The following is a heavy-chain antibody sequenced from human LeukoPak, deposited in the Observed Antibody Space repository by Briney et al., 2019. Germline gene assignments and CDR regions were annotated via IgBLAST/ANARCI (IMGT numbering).Heavy chain of an antibody. CDR1: GGSISSYY. D-gene: IGHD2-15*01. V-gene: IGHV4-59*01. CDR2: IYYSGST. CDR3: ARGDIVSAFDI. Sequence: SETLSLTCTVSGGSISSYYWSWIRQPPGKGLEWIGYIYYSGSTNYKPSLKSRVTISVGTSKNQFSLKLSSVTAADTAVYYCARGDIVSAFDIWGQGTMVTVSS. J-gene: IGHJ3*02.